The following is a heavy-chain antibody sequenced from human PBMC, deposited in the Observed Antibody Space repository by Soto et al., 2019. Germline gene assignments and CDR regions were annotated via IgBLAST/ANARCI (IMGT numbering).Heavy chain of an antibody. CDR3: VKGRSGYDFDY. Sequence: GGSLRLSCAASGFTFSSYVMSRVLQAPGKGLEWVSAISGSGSGTYYADSVKGRFTISRDNSKNTLYVQMNSLRAEDTAVYYCVKGRSGYDFDYWGQGTLVTVSS. D-gene: IGHD5-12*01. CDR1: GFTFSSYV. V-gene: IGHV3-23*01. J-gene: IGHJ4*02. CDR2: ISGSGSGT.